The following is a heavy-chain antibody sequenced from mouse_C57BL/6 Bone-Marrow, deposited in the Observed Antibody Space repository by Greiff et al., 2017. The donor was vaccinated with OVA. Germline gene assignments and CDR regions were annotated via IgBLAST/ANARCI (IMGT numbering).Heavy chain of an antibody. Sequence: QVQLQQPGAELVRPGTSVKLSCKASGYTFTSYWMHWVKQRPGQGLEWIGVIDPSDSYTNYNQKFKGKATLTVDTSSSTAYMQLSSLTSEDSAVYYCAREGYYGNYSYFDYWGQGTTLTVSS. D-gene: IGHD2-1*01. CDR1: GYTFTSYW. CDR2: IDPSDSYT. J-gene: IGHJ2*01. CDR3: AREGYYGNYSYFDY. V-gene: IGHV1-59*01.